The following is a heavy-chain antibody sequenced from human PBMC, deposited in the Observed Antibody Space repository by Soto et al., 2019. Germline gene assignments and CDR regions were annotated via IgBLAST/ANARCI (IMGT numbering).Heavy chain of an antibody. V-gene: IGHV3-23*01. CDR3: AKSPVWSLGYFDY. Sequence: GGSLRLSCAASGFPFSSYAMSWVRPAPGKGLEWVSAISGSGGSTYYADSVRGRFTISRDNSKNTLYLQMNSLRAEDTAVYYCAKSPVWSLGYFDYWGQGTLVTVSS. D-gene: IGHD2-8*02. CDR1: GFPFSSYA. J-gene: IGHJ4*02. CDR2: ISGSGGST.